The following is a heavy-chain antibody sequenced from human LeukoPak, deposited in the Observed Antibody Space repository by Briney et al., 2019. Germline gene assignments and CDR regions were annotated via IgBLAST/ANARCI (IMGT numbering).Heavy chain of an antibody. CDR1: GGSFNGYY. CDR3: ARGGLRYFDWLYNWFDP. D-gene: IGHD3-9*01. CDR2: INHSGST. J-gene: IGHJ5*02. V-gene: IGHV4-34*01. Sequence: SETLSLTCAVHGGSFNGYYWNWIRQPPGKGLEWIGEINHSGSTNYNPSLKSRVTISVDTSKNQFSLKLSSVTAADTAVYYCARGGLRYFDWLYNWFDPWGQGTLVTVSS.